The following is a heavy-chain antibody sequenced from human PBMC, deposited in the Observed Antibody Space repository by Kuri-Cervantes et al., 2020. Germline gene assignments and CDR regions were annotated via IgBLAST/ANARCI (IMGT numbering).Heavy chain of an antibody. CDR2: ISSSSSRI. CDR3: TRGAGDY. CDR1: GFTFSSYS. V-gene: IGHV3-48*02. J-gene: IGHJ4*02. Sequence: GGSLRLSCAASGFTFSSYSIIWVRQAPGKGLEWLSYISSSSSRIYYADSVKGRFTISRDNAKNSLYLQMNSLRDEDTALYYCTRGAGDYWGQGTLVTVSS.